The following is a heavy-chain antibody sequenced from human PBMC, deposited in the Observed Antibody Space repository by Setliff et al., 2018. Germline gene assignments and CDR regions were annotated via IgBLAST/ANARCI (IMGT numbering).Heavy chain of an antibody. CDR1: GLTLSHYW. J-gene: IGHJ4*02. V-gene: IGHV3-74*01. Sequence: PGASLRLSCEGSGLTLSHYWMHWVRQGPGKGLVWVSYINFDGTSTNYADSVKGRFTISRDNAKNSLYLQMNSLRAEDTAVYYCARGRNVAARLLDSWGQGARVTVSS. D-gene: IGHD6-6*01. CDR3: ARGRNVAARLLDS. CDR2: INFDGTST.